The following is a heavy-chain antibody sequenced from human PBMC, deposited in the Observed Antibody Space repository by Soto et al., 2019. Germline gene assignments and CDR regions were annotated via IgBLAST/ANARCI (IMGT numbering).Heavy chain of an antibody. D-gene: IGHD2-15*01. Sequence: SEPLYLTWTVSGGCISGDYWGWSRQPQGKGLEWIGYMYNSGSTVYNPSLQSRLTISVDTSKNQFSLNLNSVTAADTAVYYCARMPHLGYCSGGRCDRDYWGQGALVTSPQ. CDR2: MYNSGST. CDR1: GGCISGDY. V-gene: IGHV4-59*08. CDR3: ARMPHLGYCSGGRCDRDY. J-gene: IGHJ4*02.